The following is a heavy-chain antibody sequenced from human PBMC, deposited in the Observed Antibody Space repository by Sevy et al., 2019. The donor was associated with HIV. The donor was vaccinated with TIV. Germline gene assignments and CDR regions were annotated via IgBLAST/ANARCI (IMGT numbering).Heavy chain of an antibody. Sequence: ASVKVSCKASGYTFTGYYMHWVRQAPGQGLEWMGWINPNSGGTNYAQKFQGRVTMTSDTSISTAYMELSRLRSDDTAVYYCARDALLRGGYLDYWGQGTLVTVSS. J-gene: IGHJ4*02. CDR2: INPNSGGT. CDR1: GYTFTGYY. CDR3: ARDALLRGGYLDY. V-gene: IGHV1-2*02. D-gene: IGHD3-10*01.